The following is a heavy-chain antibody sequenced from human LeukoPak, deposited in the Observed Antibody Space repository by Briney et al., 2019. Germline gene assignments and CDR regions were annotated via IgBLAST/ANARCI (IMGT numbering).Heavy chain of an antibody. V-gene: IGHV4-59*08. CDR2: IYYSGST. CDR3: ARQVAQWLGYFDY. CDR1: GGSISSYY. J-gene: IGHJ4*02. D-gene: IGHD6-19*01. Sequence: SETLSLTCTVSGGSISSYYWSWIRQPPGKGLEWIGYIYYSGSTNYNPSLKSQVTISVDTSKNQFSLKLSSVTAADTAVYYCARQVAQWLGYFDYWGQGTLVTVSS.